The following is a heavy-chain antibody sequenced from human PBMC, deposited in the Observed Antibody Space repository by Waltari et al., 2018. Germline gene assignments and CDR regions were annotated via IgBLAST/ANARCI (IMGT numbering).Heavy chain of an antibody. D-gene: IGHD6-19*01. CDR3: AREYSSGWYDTFDY. V-gene: IGHV4-59*01. Sequence: QVQLQESGPGLVKPSETLSLTCTVSGGSISSYSWSWIRQPPGKGLEWIGYIYYSGSTNYNPSLKSRVTISVDTSKNQFSLKLSSVTAADTAVYYCAREYSSGWYDTFDYWGQGTLVTVSS. J-gene: IGHJ4*02. CDR2: IYYSGST. CDR1: GGSISSYS.